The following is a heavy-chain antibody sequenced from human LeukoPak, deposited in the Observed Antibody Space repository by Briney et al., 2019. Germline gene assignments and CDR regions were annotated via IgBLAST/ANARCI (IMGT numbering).Heavy chain of an antibody. J-gene: IGHJ6*02. CDR3: AKWGFSSGWYLTYYYGMDV. V-gene: IGHV3-23*01. D-gene: IGHD6-19*01. CDR2: ISGSGGST. CDR1: GFTFSSYA. Sequence: PGGSLRLSCAASGFTFSSYAMSWVRQAPGKGLEWVSAISGSGGSTYYADSVKGRFTISRDNSKNTLYLQMNSLRAEDTAVYYCAKWGFSSGWYLTYYYGMDVWGQGTTVTVSS.